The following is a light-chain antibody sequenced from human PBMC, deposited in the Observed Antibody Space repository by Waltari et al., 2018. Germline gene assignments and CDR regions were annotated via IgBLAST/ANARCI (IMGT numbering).Light chain of an antibody. CDR1: SLRRYS. J-gene: IGLJ2*01. CDR3: HSRDTSSTRF. CDR2: GQN. Sequence: SSDLTQDPAVSVASGQTVRITCQGDSLRRYSASWYQQRPGQAPILVLYGQNDRPSGIPDRFSGSTSGNTASLTITGAQAEDEADYYCHSRDTSSTRFFGGGTRLTV. V-gene: IGLV3-19*01.